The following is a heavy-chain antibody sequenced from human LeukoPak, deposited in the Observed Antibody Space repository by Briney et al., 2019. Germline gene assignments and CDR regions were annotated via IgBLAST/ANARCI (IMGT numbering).Heavy chain of an antibody. D-gene: IGHD6-13*01. V-gene: IGHV3-13*01. CDR2: IGTEADT. Sequence: PGGFLRLSCAASGFTFSNSDMHWVRQTTGKGLEWVSTIGTEADTFYPGSVKGRFTISRDNAKNSLYLQMNSLRAGDTAVYYCARGVRPPPYTTDSWYYTYWGRGTLVTVSS. J-gene: IGHJ2*01. CDR1: GFTFSNSD. CDR3: ARGVRPPPYTTDSWYYTY.